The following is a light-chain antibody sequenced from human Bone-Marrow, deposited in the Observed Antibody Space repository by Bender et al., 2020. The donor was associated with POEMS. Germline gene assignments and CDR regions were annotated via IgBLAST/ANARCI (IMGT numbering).Light chain of an antibody. J-gene: IGLJ3*02. V-gene: IGLV1-44*01. CDR3: STWDDRLNAWL. Sequence: QTVLTQPPSASGTPGQRVTISCSGRSIGRNPINWYQQLPGTAPRLVIYADDRRPSGVPNRFSASKSGSSASLAISGLQSEDEADYYCSTWDDRLNAWLFGGGTKLTVL. CDR1: SIGRNP. CDR2: ADD.